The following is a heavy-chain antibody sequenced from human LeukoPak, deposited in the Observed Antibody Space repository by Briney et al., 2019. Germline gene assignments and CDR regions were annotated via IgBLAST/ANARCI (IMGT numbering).Heavy chain of an antibody. CDR1: GFTFSSYA. D-gene: IGHD6-13*01. Sequence: HPGGSLRLSCAASGFTFSSYAMSWVRQAPGKGLEWVSAISGSGGSTYYADSVKGRFTISRDNSKNTLYLQMNSLRAEDTAVYYCARGDGSSWHPDYWGQGTLVTVSS. V-gene: IGHV3-23*01. CDR3: ARGDGSSWHPDY. J-gene: IGHJ4*02. CDR2: ISGSGGST.